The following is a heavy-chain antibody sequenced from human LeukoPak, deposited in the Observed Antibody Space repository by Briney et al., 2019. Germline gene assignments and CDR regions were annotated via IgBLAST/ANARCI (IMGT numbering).Heavy chain of an antibody. D-gene: IGHD2-2*01. CDR2: INPSGGST. J-gene: IGHJ6*02. V-gene: IGHV1-46*01. CDR3: ARDLYCSSTSCYAYYYYYGMDV. CDR1: GYTFTSYY. Sequence: ASVKVSCKASGYTFTSYYMHWVRQAPGQGLEWMGIINPSGGSTSYAQEFQGRVTMTRDTSTSTVYMELSSLRSEDTAVYYCARDLYCSSTSCYAYYYYYGMDVWGQGTTATVSS.